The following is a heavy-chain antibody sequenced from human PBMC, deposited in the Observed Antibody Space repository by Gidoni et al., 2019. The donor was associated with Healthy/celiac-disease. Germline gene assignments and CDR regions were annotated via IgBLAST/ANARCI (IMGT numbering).Heavy chain of an antibody. J-gene: IGHJ6*03. Sequence: QVQLVESGGGVVQPGRSLRLSCAASGFTFSSHAMHWVRQAPGKGLEWVAVISYDGSNKYYADSVKGRFTISRDNSKNTLYLQMNSLRAEDTAVYYCARVPGNYYYMDVWGKGTTVTVSS. V-gene: IGHV3-30-3*01. CDR1: GFTFSSHA. CDR3: ARVPGNYYYMDV. CDR2: ISYDGSNK.